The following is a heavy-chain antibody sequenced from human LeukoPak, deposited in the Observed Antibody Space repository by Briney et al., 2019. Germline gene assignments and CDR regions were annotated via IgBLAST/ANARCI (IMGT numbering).Heavy chain of an antibody. V-gene: IGHV3-7*01. CDR3: ARDRPYSSSNPEDWFDP. D-gene: IGHD6-6*01. J-gene: IGHJ5*02. CDR1: GFTFSSYW. Sequence: GGSLRLSCAASGFTFSSYWMSWVRQAPGKGLEWVANIKQDGSEKYYVDSVKGRFTISRDNAQNSLSLQMNSLRAEDTAVYYCARDRPYSSSNPEDWFDPWGQGTLVTVSS. CDR2: IKQDGSEK.